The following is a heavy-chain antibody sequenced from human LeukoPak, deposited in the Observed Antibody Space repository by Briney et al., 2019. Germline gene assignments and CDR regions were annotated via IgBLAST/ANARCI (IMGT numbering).Heavy chain of an antibody. Sequence: GESLKISCKGSGYSFTSYWIGWVRQMPGKGLEWMGIIYPGDSDTRYSPSFQGQVTTSADKSISTAYLQWSSLKASDTAMYYCARGLDIVVVPDAITHAFDIWGQGTMVTVSS. D-gene: IGHD2-2*02. CDR2: IYPGDSDT. CDR3: ARGLDIVVVPDAITHAFDI. CDR1: GYSFTSYW. J-gene: IGHJ3*02. V-gene: IGHV5-51*01.